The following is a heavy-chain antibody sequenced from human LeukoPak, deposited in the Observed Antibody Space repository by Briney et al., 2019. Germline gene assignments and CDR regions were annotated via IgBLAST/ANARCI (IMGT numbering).Heavy chain of an antibody. D-gene: IGHD6-6*01. Sequence: PSETLSLTCTVSGGSISSYYWSWIRQPPGKGLEWIGYIYYSGSTNYNPSLKSRVTISVDTSKNQFSLKLSSVTAADTAVYYCARDFPYSSSLASFDYWGQGTLVTVSS. CDR3: ARDFPYSSSLASFDY. J-gene: IGHJ4*02. V-gene: IGHV4-59*01. CDR2: IYYSGST. CDR1: GGSISSYY.